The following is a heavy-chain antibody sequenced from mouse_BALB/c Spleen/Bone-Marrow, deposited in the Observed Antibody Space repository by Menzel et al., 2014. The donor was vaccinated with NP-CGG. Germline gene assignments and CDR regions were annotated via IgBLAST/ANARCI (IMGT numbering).Heavy chain of an antibody. CDR2: ISSGSSTI. D-gene: IGHD1-1*01. Sequence: VQLKESGGGIVQTGGARKLSCAASGFTFSSFGMHWVRQAPEKGLEWVAYISSGSSTIYYADTVMGRFTISRDNPKNTLFLQMTSLRSEDTAMYYCARSGSSSGYFDYWGQGTTLTVSS. CDR1: GFTFSSFG. CDR3: ARSGSSSGYFDY. J-gene: IGHJ2*01. V-gene: IGHV5-17*02.